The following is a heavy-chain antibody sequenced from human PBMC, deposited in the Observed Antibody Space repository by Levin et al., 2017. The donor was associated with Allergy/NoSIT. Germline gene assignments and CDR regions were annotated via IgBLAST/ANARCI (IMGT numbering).Heavy chain of an antibody. Sequence: GASVKVSCKASGYTFTSYTIHWVRQAPGQRLEWMGWINAGNDDTKYSQRFQGRVTITRDTSANTAYMELSSLRSEDTAVYYCARGAPTYGYWGQGTLVTVSS. CDR2: INAGNDDT. D-gene: IGHD4-17*01. CDR1: GYTFTSYT. CDR3: ARGAPTYGY. J-gene: IGHJ4*02. V-gene: IGHV1-3*01.